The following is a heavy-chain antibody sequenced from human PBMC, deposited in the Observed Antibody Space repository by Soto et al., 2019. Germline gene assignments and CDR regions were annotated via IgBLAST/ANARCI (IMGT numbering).Heavy chain of an antibody. CDR1: GAHSNSYS. Sequence: QVRLVQSGAEVKRPGSSVKLSCKVSGAHSNSYSIAWVRQAPGQGLPWLGTIVPLSGTPNHAQQFQARVTITADTSTNTAYLELSRLRSEDTAIYYCARDWRQMSRGGFFDYWGQGSLVTISS. CDR2: IVPLSGTP. CDR3: ARDWRQMSRGGFFDY. V-gene: IGHV1-69*06. D-gene: IGHD3-16*01. J-gene: IGHJ4*02.